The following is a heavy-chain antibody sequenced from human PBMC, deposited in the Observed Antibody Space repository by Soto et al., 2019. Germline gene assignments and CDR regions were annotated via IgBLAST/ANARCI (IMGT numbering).Heavy chain of an antibody. CDR2: SSGSGGST. CDR3: AKDRSIAAAVTYSMDV. J-gene: IGHJ6*02. Sequence: EVQLLESGGGLVQPGGSLRLSCAASGFTFSSYAMSWVRQAPGKGLEWVSASSGSGGSTYYADSVKGRFTISRDNSKNTLYLKMNSLRAEDTAVDYCAKDRSIAAAVTYSMDVWGQGTTVTVSS. CDR1: GFTFSSYA. D-gene: IGHD6-13*01. V-gene: IGHV3-23*01.